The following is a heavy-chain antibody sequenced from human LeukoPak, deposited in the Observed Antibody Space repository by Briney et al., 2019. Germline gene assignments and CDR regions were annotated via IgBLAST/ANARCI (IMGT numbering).Heavy chain of an antibody. J-gene: IGHJ4*02. D-gene: IGHD6-13*01. Sequence: SETLSLTCTVSGGTISSYYRSWIRQPPGKGLEWIGYIYYSGSTNYNPSLKSRVTISVDTSKNQFSLKLSSVTAADTAVYYCARQQQLVSLYFDCWGQGTLVTVS. CDR3: ARQQQLVSLYFDC. V-gene: IGHV4-59*08. CDR1: GGTISSYY. CDR2: IYYSGST.